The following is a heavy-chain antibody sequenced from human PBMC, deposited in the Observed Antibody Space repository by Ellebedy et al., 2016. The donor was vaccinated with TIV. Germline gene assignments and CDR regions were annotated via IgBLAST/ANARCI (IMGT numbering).Heavy chain of an antibody. CDR2: ISGSGGST. CDR1: GFTFSSFV. CDR3: AREHMTSTGSPLDY. D-gene: IGHD1-1*01. J-gene: IGHJ4*02. Sequence: PGGSLRLSCAASGFTFSSFVMSWVRQAPGKGLEWVSAISGSGGSTYYADSVKGRCTISRDISRNTLYLQMNSLRAEDTAVYYCAREHMTSTGSPLDYWGQGTLVTVSS. V-gene: IGHV3-23*01.